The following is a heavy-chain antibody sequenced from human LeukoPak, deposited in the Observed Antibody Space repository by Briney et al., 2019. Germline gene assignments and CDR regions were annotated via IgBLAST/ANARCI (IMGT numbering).Heavy chain of an antibody. CDR1: RFTFSSYA. CDR2: ISGSGGST. Sequence: SGGSLRLSCAASRFTFSSYAMSWVRQAPGMGLEWVSAISGSGGSTYYADSVKGRFTISRDNSKNTLYLQMNSLRAEDTAVYSCAKEDNDGYNVNWGQGTLVTVSS. J-gene: IGHJ4*02. D-gene: IGHD5-24*01. CDR3: AKEDNDGYNVN. V-gene: IGHV3-23*01.